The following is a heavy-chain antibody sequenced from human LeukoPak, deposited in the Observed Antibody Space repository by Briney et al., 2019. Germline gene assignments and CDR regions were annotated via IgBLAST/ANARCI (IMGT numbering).Heavy chain of an antibody. D-gene: IGHD3-10*01. Sequence: GESLTLSCAASGFTLSSYSMNWVRQAPGKGLEWVSYISCSSSTIYYAASVTRRFTISSDNDKNSLYLQRNRLRAEETAVYYCSRVGVTSFDCWGQGTLVTVS. CDR1: GFTLSSYS. J-gene: IGHJ4*02. V-gene: IGHV3-48*01. CDR2: ISCSSSTI. CDR3: SRVGVTSFDC.